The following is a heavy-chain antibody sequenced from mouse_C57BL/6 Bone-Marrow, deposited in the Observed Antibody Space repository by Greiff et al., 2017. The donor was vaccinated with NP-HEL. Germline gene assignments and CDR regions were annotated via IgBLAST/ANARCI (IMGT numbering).Heavy chain of an antibody. CDR1: GFTFSSYA. D-gene: IGHD6-1*01. J-gene: IGHJ4*01. V-gene: IGHV5-4*01. CDR3: ARDPSYAMDY. CDR2: ISDGGSYT. Sequence: EVQGVESGGGLVKPGGSLKLSCAASGFTFSSYAMSWVRQTPEKRLEWVATISDGGSYTYYPDNVKGRFTISRDNAKNNLYLQMSHLKSEDTAMYYCARDPSYAMDYWGQGTSVTVSS.